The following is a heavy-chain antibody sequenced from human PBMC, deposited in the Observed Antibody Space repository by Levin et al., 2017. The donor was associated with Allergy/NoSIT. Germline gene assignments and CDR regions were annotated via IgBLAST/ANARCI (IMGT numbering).Heavy chain of an antibody. J-gene: IGHJ4*02. D-gene: IGHD3-10*01. CDR3: ARHGSGSSLLQFDY. CDR1: GGSISSSSYY. CDR2: IYYSGST. V-gene: IGHV4-39*01. Sequence: PGGSLRLSCTVSGGSISSSSYYWGWIRQPPGKGLEWIGSIYYSGSTYYNPSLKSRVTISVDTSKNQFSLKLSSVTAADTAVYYCARHGSGSSLLQFDYWGQGTLVTVSS.